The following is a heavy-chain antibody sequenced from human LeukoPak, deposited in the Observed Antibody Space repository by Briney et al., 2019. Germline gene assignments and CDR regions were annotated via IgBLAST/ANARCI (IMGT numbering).Heavy chain of an antibody. Sequence: ASVKVSCKASGYTFTSYDINWVRQATGQGLEWMGWMNPNSGNTGYAQEFQGRVTITRNTSISTAYMELSSLRSEDTAVYYCARGRTVYAHFDYWGQGTLVTVSS. CDR1: GYTFTSYD. CDR2: MNPNSGNT. D-gene: IGHD2-8*01. CDR3: ARGRTVYAHFDY. J-gene: IGHJ4*02. V-gene: IGHV1-8*03.